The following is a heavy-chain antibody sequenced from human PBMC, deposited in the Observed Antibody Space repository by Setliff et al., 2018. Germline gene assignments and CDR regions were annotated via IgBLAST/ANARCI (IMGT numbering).Heavy chain of an antibody. Sequence: GASVKVSCKASGYTFTSYDINWVRQATGQGLEWMGWMNPNSGNTGYAQKFQGRVTMTRNTSISTAYMDLSSLRFEDTAVYYCARAQSWSGGPYYFDNWGQGTLVTSP. D-gene: IGHD3-3*01. V-gene: IGHV1-8*02. CDR3: ARAQSWSGGPYYFDN. CDR2: MNPNSGNT. CDR1: GYTFTSYD. J-gene: IGHJ4*02.